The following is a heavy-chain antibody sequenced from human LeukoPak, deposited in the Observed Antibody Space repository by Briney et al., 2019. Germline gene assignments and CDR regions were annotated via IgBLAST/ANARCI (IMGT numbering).Heavy chain of an antibody. CDR3: AREVDTAMVSYDY. CDR1: GFTFSSYS. V-gene: IGHV3-48*01. CDR2: ISSSSSTI. J-gene: IGHJ4*02. Sequence: PGGSLRLSCAASGFTFSSYSMNWVRQAPGKGLEWVSYISSSSSTIYYADSVKGRFTISRDNAKNSLYLQMNSLRAEDTAVYYCAREVDTAMVSYDYWGQGTLVTVSS. D-gene: IGHD5-18*01.